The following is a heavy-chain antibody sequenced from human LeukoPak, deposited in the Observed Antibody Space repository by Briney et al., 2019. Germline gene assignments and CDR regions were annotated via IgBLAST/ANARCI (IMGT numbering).Heavy chain of an antibody. CDR2: IYTSGST. CDR1: NYSISSGYY. Sequence: PSETLSLTYTVSNYSISSGYYWGWIRQPPGKGLEWIGRIYTSGSTNYNPSLESRVTISVDTSKNQFSLKLSSVTAADTAMFYCARRPRYWAFDIWGQGTMVTVSS. CDR3: ARRPRYWAFDI. J-gene: IGHJ3*02. V-gene: IGHV4-38-2*02. D-gene: IGHD2-15*01.